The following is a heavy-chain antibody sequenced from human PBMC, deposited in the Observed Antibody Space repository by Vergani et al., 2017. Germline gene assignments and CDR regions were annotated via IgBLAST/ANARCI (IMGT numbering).Heavy chain of an antibody. D-gene: IGHD3-10*02. CDR3: AGDVSNVFGESIRHYCYYGMDV. V-gene: IGHV3-33*01. J-gene: IGHJ6*02. Sequence: QVQLVESGGGVVQPGRSLRLSCAASGFTFSSYGMHWVRQAPGKGLEWVAVIGYDGSNKYYAESVKGRFTSSRDNSKNTLYLQMNSLRAEDTAVYYCAGDVSNVFGESIRHYCYYGMDVWGQGTTVTVSS. CDR1: GFTFSSYG. CDR2: IGYDGSNK.